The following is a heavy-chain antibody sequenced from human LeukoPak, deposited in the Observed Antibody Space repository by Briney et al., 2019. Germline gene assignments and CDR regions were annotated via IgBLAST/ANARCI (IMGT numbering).Heavy chain of an antibody. D-gene: IGHD2-8*01. CDR3: AREKRYCTNGVCYYYYGMDV. CDR1: GYTFTSYY. CDR2: INPSGGST. Sequence: ASVKVSCKASGYTFTSYYMHWVRQAPGQGLEWMGIINPSGGSTSYAQKFQGRVTMTRDTSTSTVYMELSSLRSEDTAVYYCAREKRYCTNGVCYYYYGMDVWGQGTTVTVSS. J-gene: IGHJ6*02. V-gene: IGHV1-46*01.